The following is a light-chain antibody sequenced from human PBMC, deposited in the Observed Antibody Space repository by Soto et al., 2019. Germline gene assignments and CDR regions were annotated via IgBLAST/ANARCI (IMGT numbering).Light chain of an antibody. CDR2: AAS. CDR3: QQSYSTPRT. V-gene: IGKV1-39*01. Sequence: DIQMTQSPSSLSASVGDRVTITCRASQSITSYLNWYQQKPGKAPKLLIYAASSLQSGVPSRFIGSVSGTDCTLAINSLQPEDFAAYYFQQSYSTPRTFGQGTNVEIK. CDR1: QSITSY. J-gene: IGKJ1*01.